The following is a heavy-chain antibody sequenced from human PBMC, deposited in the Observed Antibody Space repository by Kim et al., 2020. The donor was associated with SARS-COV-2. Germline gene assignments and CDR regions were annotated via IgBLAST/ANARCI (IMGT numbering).Heavy chain of an antibody. CDR3: AKEMKGDVSYGMDV. J-gene: IGHJ6*01. CDR2: IHYSGNT. V-gene: IGHV4-31*03. Sequence: SETLSLTCTVSGASVSTADYFWSWNRQRPGKGLESIGYIHYSGNTQYNPSLKSRASISIDTSKNHFSLALSSVTVADTAVYYCAKEMKGDVSYGMDVWGQG. D-gene: IGHD1-26*01. CDR1: GASVSTADYF.